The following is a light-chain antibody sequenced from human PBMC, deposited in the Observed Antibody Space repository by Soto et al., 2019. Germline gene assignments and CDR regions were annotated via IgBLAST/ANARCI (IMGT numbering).Light chain of an antibody. CDR2: GAS. J-gene: IGKJ4*01. Sequence: DIQMTQSPSSLSVSIGDRVTITCRASQSISTYLNWYEQKPGKAPNLLIYGASTSQSGVPSRFSGGGSGTYFTLPICGLQPVDFGSYYCQQSYTSPVTFGGGTQVEIK. CDR3: QQSYTSPVT. CDR1: QSISTY. V-gene: IGKV1-39*01.